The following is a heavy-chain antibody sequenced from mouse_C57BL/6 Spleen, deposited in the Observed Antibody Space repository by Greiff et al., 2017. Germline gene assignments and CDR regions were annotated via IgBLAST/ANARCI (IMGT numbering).Heavy chain of an antibody. CDR1: GYSFTDYN. D-gene: IGHD1-1*01. CDR3: AVTYGSGFDY. Sequence: VQLQQSGPELVKPGASVKISCKASGYSFTDYNMNWVKQSNGKSLEWMGVINPNYGTTSYNQKFKGKATLTVDQSSSPAYMHLNSLTSEDSAVYYCAVTYGSGFDYWGQGTTLTVSS. J-gene: IGHJ2*01. V-gene: IGHV1-39*01. CDR2: INPNYGTT.